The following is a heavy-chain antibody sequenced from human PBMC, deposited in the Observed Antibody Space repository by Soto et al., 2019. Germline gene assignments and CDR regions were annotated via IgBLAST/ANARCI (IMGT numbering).Heavy chain of an antibody. V-gene: IGHV3-73*01. CDR3: TRHATFDY. CDR2: IRSKANSYAT. Sequence: GGSLRLSCAASGFNFSGSAMHWVRQASGKGLEWVGRIRSKANSYATAYAASVKGRFTISRDDSKNTAYLQMNSLKTEDTAVYYCTRHATFDYWGQGTLVTVSS. J-gene: IGHJ4*02. CDR1: GFNFSGSA.